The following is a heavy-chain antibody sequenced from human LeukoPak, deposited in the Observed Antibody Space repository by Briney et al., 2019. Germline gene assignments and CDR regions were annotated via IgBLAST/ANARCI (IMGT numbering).Heavy chain of an antibody. CDR1: GGTFSSYA. CDR3: ATGPDIITFGGVIVAAVDY. Sequence: GASVKVSCKASGGTFSSYAISWVRQAPGKGLEWMGGSDPEDGETIYAQKFQGRVTMTEDTSTDTAYMELSSLRFEDTAVYYCATGPDIITFGGVIVAAVDYWGQGTLVTVSS. J-gene: IGHJ4*02. D-gene: IGHD3-16*02. V-gene: IGHV1-24*01. CDR2: SDPEDGET.